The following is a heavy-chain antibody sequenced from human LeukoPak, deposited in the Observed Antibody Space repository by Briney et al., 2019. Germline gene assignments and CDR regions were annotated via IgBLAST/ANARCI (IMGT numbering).Heavy chain of an antibody. J-gene: IGHJ4*02. V-gene: IGHV3-21*01. CDR1: GFTFRTYA. Sequence: GGALRLSCETSGFTFRTYAMNWVRQAPGKGLEWVSSMGGSGTSIYYAASVKGRFTISRDNAKNSLYLQMNSLRVDDTAVYYCAREEPGDLGQAFHYWGQGTLVTVSS. CDR2: MGGSGTSI. CDR3: AREEPGDLGQAFHY. D-gene: IGHD7-27*01.